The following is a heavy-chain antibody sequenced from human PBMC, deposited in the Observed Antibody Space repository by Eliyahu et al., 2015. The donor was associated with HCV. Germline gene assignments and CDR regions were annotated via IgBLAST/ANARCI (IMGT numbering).Heavy chain of an antibody. CDR2: IKSKTDGGTT. CDR3: TTDYDFWSGYPYFDY. D-gene: IGHD3-3*01. Sequence: GLEWVGRIKSKTDGGTTDYAAPVKGRFTISRDDSKNTLYLQMNSLKTEDTAVYYCTTDYDFWSGYPYFDYWGQGTLVTVSS. J-gene: IGHJ4*02. V-gene: IGHV3-15*01.